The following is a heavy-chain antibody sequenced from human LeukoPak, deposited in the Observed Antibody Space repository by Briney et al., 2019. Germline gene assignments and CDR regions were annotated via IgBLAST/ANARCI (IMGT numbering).Heavy chain of an antibody. CDR3: AKAYYYGSGTGPDIFDY. V-gene: IGHV3-23*01. CDR2: ISGSGGST. D-gene: IGHD3-10*01. J-gene: IGHJ4*02. Sequence: PGGSLRLSCAASGFTFSSYAMSWVRQAPGKGLEWVSAISGSGGSTYYADSVKGRFTISRDNSKTTLYLQMNSLRAEDTAVYYCAKAYYYGSGTGPDIFDYWGQGTLVTVSS. CDR1: GFTFSSYA.